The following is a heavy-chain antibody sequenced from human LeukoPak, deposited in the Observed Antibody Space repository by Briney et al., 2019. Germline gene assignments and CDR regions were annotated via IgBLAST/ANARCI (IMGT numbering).Heavy chain of an antibody. CDR3: ASSRSGSFVRYYGMDV. CDR1: GFTFSSYA. V-gene: IGHV3-30-3*01. D-gene: IGHD5-12*01. Sequence: GGSLSLSCAASGFTFSSYAMHWVRQAPGKGLEWVAVISYDGSNKYYADSVKGRFTISRDNSKNTLYLQMNSLRAEDTAVYYCASSRSGSFVRYYGMDVWGQGTTVTVSS. CDR2: ISYDGSNK. J-gene: IGHJ6*02.